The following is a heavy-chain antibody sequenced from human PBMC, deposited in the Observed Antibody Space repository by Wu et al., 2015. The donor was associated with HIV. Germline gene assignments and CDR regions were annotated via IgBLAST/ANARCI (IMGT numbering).Heavy chain of an antibody. Sequence: QMQLVQSGPEVKKPGTSVKVSCKASGFTFTSSAMQWVRQARGQRLEWIGWIVVGSGNTNYAQKFQERVTITRDMSTSTAYMELSSLRSEDTAVYYCAATDTWIQLWSGDYYYGMDVWGQGTTVTVSS. J-gene: IGHJ6*02. CDR3: AATDTWIQLWSGDYYYGMDV. CDR1: GFTFTSSA. D-gene: IGHD5-18*01. CDR2: IVVGSGNT. V-gene: IGHV1-58*02.